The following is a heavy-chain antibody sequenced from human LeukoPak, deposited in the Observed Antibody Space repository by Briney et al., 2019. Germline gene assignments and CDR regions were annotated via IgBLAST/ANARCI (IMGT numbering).Heavy chain of an antibody. CDR2: ISSSSSYI. V-gene: IGHV3-21*01. J-gene: IGHJ3*02. CDR3: ARVRSGSYYDAFDI. D-gene: IGHD1-26*01. Sequence: SGGSLRLSCAASGFTFSSYSMNWVRQAPGKGLEWVSSISSSSSYIYYADSVKGRFTISRDNAKNSLYLQMNSLRAEDTAVYYCARVRSGSYYDAFDIWGQGTMVTVSS. CDR1: GFTFSSYS.